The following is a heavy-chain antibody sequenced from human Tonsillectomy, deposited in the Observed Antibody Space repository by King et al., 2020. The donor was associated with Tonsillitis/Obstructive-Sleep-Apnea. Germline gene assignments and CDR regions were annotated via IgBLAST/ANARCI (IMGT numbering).Heavy chain of an antibody. CDR2: INSDGSSK. CDR3: AREDPTGKIDY. Sequence: VQLVESGGGLVQPGGSLRLSCAASGFTFSSYWMHWVRQAPGKGLVWVSRINSDGSSKNYADSVKGRFTISRDNAKNTLYLQMNSLRAEDTAVYYCAREDPTGKIDYWDQGTLVTVSS. D-gene: IGHD1-1*01. V-gene: IGHV3-74*01. J-gene: IGHJ4*02. CDR1: GFTFSSYW.